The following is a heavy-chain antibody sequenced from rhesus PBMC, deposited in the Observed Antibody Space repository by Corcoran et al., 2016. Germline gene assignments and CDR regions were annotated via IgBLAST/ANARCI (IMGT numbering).Heavy chain of an antibody. CDR2: ISGSSGGA. V-gene: IGHV4-173*01. J-gene: IGHJ6*01. CDR1: VGSISSNY. D-gene: IGHD5-24*01. CDR3: AGGGTTRGTVGTVQNYGLDS. Sequence: QVQLQESGPGLVKPSSTLSLTCAISVGSISSNYWSWISKPPGKGLAWLGRISGSSGGAHYNPPRKSRITVTTYTSKNHFSLKLSAVTAADAAVYYCAGGGTTRGTVGTVQNYGLDSWGQGVGVTVSS.